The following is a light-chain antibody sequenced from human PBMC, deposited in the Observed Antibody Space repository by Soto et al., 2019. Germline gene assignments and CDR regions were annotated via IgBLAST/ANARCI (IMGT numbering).Light chain of an antibody. J-gene: IGKJ1*01. CDR1: QSVSSSY. V-gene: IGKV3-15*01. Sequence: EIVLRQSPGTLSLSPGERATLSCRASQSVSSSYLDWYQQKPGQAPRLLIYGASTRATGIPARFSGSGSGTEFTLIISSLQSEDSAVYYCQQYNSWLWTFGQGTKVDI. CDR2: GAS. CDR3: QQYNSWLWT.